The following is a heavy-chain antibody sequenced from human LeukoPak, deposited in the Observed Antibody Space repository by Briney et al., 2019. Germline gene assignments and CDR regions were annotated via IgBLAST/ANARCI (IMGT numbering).Heavy chain of an antibody. J-gene: IGHJ4*02. Sequence: PSETLSLTCAVYGGSFSGYYGSWIRQPPGKGLEWIGEINHSGSTNYNPSLKSRVTISVDTSKNQFSLKLSSVTAADTAVYYCARDDGEHDYWGQGTLVTVSS. CDR2: INHSGST. D-gene: IGHD4-17*01. CDR3: ARDDGEHDY. CDR1: GGSFSGYY. V-gene: IGHV4-34*01.